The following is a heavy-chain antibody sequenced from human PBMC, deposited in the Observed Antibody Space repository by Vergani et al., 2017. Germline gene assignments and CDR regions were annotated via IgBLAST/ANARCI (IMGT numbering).Heavy chain of an antibody. Sequence: QVQLQESGPGLVKPSQTLSLTCTVSGGSISSGGYYWSWIRQHPGKGLEWIGYIYYSGSTYYNPSLKSRVTISVDTSKNQFSLKLSSVTAADTAVYYCAGAPGHCSSTSCYGNYYGMDVWGQGTTVTVSS. V-gene: IGHV4-31*03. J-gene: IGHJ6*02. CDR3: AGAPGHCSSTSCYGNYYGMDV. D-gene: IGHD2-2*01. CDR1: GGSISSGGYY. CDR2: IYYSGST.